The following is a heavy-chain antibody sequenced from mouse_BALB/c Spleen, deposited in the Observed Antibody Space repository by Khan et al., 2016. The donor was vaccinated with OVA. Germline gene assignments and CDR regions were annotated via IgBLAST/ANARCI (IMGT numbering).Heavy chain of an antibody. D-gene: IGHD1-2*01. CDR3: ARTARIKY. Sequence: EVQLQESGPGLVKPSQSLSLTCTVTGYSITSGYGWNWIRQFPGNKLEWMGYISYSGSTNYNPSFKSRISITRDTSKNQFFLTLNSVTTEDTATYYCARTARIKYWGQGTTLTVSS. CDR1: GYSITSGYG. V-gene: IGHV3-2*02. CDR2: ISYSGST. J-gene: IGHJ2*01.